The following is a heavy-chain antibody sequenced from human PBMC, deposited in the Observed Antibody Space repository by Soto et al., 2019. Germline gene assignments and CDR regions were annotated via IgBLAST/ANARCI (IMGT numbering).Heavy chain of an antibody. CDR1: GFTFSRYV. CDR2: IGTAGDT. D-gene: IGHD6-19*01. J-gene: IGHJ3*01. Sequence: EVQLAESGGNLVQPGGSLRLACAACGFTFSRYVMHWVRQDTGKGLEGVSAIGTAGDTYYPDSVKGRFTISRENAKNSLYLQMNTRRASDTAVYYCARGDNTGWSTFDVWGHGTMVTVS. V-gene: IGHV3-13*01. CDR3: ARGDNTGWSTFDV.